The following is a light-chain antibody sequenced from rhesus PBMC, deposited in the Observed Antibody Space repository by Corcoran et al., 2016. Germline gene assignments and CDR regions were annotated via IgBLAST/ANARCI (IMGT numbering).Light chain of an antibody. CDR3: QQYSSSPYS. Sequence: DIQMTQSPSSVSASVGDIVTITCRASQGISRYVAWYQQKQGKAPNILIKYATTLQSGVPSRFNGSGSGTELTLTISSLQPEDFATYSVQQYSSSPYSFGQGTKVEIK. CDR1: QGISRY. CDR2: YAT. V-gene: IGKV1-25*01. J-gene: IGKJ2*01.